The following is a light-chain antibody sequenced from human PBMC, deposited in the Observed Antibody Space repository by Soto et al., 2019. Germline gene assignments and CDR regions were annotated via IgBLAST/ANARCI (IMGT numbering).Light chain of an antibody. Sequence: EIVMTQSPATLSVSPGERATLSCRASQSVSGNLAWYQQKPRQATRFLIYVASTRASGVPASFSGSGSGTEFTLTISSLQSEDFALYHCQQYHNWPPFTFGGGTKVDIK. CDR1: QSVSGN. CDR3: QQYHNWPPFT. CDR2: VAS. V-gene: IGKV3-15*01. J-gene: IGKJ4*01.